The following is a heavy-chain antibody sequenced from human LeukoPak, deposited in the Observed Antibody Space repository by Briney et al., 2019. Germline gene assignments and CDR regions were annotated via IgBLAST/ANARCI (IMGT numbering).Heavy chain of an antibody. V-gene: IGHV1-8*03. CDR2: MNPNSGNT. CDR1: GYTFTSYD. Sequence: ASVKVSCKASGYTFTSYDINWVRQATGQGLEWMGWMNPNSGNTGYAQKFQGRVTITRNTSISTAYMELSSLRSEDTAVYYCAREFLAGATTFPYFDYWGQGTLVTVSS. D-gene: IGHD1-26*01. CDR3: AREFLAGATTFPYFDY. J-gene: IGHJ4*02.